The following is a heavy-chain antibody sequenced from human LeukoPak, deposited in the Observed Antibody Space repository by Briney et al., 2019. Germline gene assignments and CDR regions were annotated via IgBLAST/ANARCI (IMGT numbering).Heavy chain of an antibody. CDR3: ARDRDYGDSLDY. Sequence: GGSLRLSCAAYGFTFSSYWMSLVRQAPGKGLEWVANIKQDGSEKYYVDSVKGRLTISRDNAKNSLYLQMNSLRAEDTAVYYCARDRDYGDSLDYWGQGTLVTVSS. CDR1: GFTFSSYW. J-gene: IGHJ4*02. D-gene: IGHD4-17*01. V-gene: IGHV3-7*01. CDR2: IKQDGSEK.